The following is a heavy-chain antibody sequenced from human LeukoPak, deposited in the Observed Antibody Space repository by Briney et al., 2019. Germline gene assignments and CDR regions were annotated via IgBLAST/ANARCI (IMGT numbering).Heavy chain of an antibody. J-gene: IGHJ4*02. CDR1: GGSISSSSYY. CDR3: ARHGGYYDSSGYYGAFDY. D-gene: IGHD3-22*01. V-gene: IGHV4-39*01. Sequence: SETLSLTCTVSGGSISSSSYYWGWIRQPPGKGLEWIGSIYYSGSTYYNPSLKSRVTISVDTSKNQFSLKLSSVTAADTAVYYCARHGGYYDSSGYYGAFDYWGQGTLVTVSS. CDR2: IYYSGST.